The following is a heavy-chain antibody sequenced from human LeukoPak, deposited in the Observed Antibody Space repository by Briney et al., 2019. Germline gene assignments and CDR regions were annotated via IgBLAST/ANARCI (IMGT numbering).Heavy chain of an antibody. D-gene: IGHD5-12*01. V-gene: IGHV4-4*07. CDR2: LYTSGST. CDR1: GGSISNNY. Sequence: SETLSLTCTVSGGSISNNYWSWIRQSAGKGLEWIGRLYTSGSTIYNPSLKCRVTISADTSKNQISLRLNSVTAADTAVYFCGRVRTGNTGSPEYFEDWGQGTLVTVSS. J-gene: IGHJ1*01. CDR3: GRVRTGNTGSPEYFED.